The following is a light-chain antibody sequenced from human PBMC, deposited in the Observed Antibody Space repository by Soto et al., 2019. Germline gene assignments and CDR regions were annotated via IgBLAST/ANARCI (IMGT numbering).Light chain of an antibody. CDR3: SSYTSSSTPV. J-gene: IGLJ1*01. CDR1: SSDVGGYNY. Sequence: QSALTQPASVSGSPGQSITISCTGTSSDVGGYNYVSWYQQHPGKAHKLRSYDVSHRPSGVSNRFSGSKSGNTASLTISGLQAEDEADYYGSSYTSSSTPVFGTGTKLTVL. V-gene: IGLV2-14*01. CDR2: DVS.